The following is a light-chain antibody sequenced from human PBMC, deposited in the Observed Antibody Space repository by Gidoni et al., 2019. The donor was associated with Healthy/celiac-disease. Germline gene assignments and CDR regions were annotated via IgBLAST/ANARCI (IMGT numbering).Light chain of an antibody. J-gene: IGKJ1*01. Sequence: DIQMPQSPSTLSASVGDRATITCRASQSISSWLAWYQQKPGKAPKLLIYKASSLESGVPSRSSGSGSGTEFTLTISSLQPDDFATYYCQQYNSYPWTFGQGTKVEIK. CDR3: QQYNSYPWT. CDR1: QSISSW. CDR2: KAS. V-gene: IGKV1-5*03.